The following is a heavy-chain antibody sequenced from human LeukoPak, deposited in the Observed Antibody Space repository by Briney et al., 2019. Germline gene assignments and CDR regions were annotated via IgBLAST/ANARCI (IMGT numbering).Heavy chain of an antibody. D-gene: IGHD3-9*01. Sequence: GASVKVSCKASGYTFTNYAMHWVRQAPEQRLEWMGWINAGNGNTKYSQKFQDRVTITRDTSASTAYMELSSLRSEDTAVYYCATRLDILTGYYGDFDYWGQGTLVTVSS. V-gene: IGHV1-3*01. CDR3: ATRLDILTGYYGDFDY. CDR1: GYTFTNYA. J-gene: IGHJ4*02. CDR2: INAGNGNT.